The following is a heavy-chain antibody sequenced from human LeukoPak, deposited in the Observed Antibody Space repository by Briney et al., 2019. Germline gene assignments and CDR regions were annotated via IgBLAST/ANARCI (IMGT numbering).Heavy chain of an antibody. J-gene: IGHJ5*02. Sequence: SETLSLTCTVSGGSISSSSYYWGWIRQPPGKRLEWIGSIYYSGSTYYNPSLKSRVTISVDTSKNQSSLKLSSVTAADTAVYYCARIPYYYGSGSYSPNWFDPWGQGTLVTVSS. CDR2: IYYSGST. V-gene: IGHV4-39*01. CDR1: GGSISSSSYY. CDR3: ARIPYYYGSGSYSPNWFDP. D-gene: IGHD3-10*01.